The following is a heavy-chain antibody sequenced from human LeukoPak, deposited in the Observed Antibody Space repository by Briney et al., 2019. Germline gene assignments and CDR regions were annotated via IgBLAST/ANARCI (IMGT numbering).Heavy chain of an antibody. D-gene: IGHD2-15*01. CDR1: GYTFTGYY. Sequence: ASVKVSCKASGYTFTGYYMHWVRQAPGQGLEWMGIINPSGGSTSYAQKFQGRVTMTRDMSTSTVYMELSSLRSEDTAVYYCARVGYQAYWYFDLWGRGTLVTVSS. CDR2: INPSGGST. CDR3: ARVGYQAYWYFDL. J-gene: IGHJ2*01. V-gene: IGHV1-46*01.